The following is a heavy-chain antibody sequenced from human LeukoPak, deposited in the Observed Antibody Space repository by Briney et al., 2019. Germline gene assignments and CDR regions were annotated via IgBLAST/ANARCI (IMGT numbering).Heavy chain of an antibody. D-gene: IGHD3-3*01. CDR2: IYYSGST. CDR3: AMRYYDFWSGYYTDELYFDY. V-gene: IGHV4-31*03. J-gene: IGHJ4*02. CDR1: GGSISSGGYY. Sequence: PSETLSLTCTVSGGSISSGGYYWSWIRQHPGKGLEWIGYIYYSGSTYYNPSLKSRVTISVDTSKNQFSLKLSSVTAADTAVYYCAMRYYDFWSGYYTDELYFDYWGQGTLVTVSS.